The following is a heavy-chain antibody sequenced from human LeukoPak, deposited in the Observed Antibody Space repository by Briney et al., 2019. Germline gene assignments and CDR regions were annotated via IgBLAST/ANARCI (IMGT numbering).Heavy chain of an antibody. Sequence: GGSLRLSCAGSGFTFSSYGMSWVRQAPGKGLEWVSAISGSGGSTYYADSVKGRFTISRDNSKNTLYLQMNRLRADDTSIYYYASAGQLRYMDVWGKGTAVTVSS. CDR2: ISGSGGST. CDR1: GFTFSSYG. V-gene: IGHV3-23*01. CDR3: ASAGQLRYMDV. J-gene: IGHJ6*03.